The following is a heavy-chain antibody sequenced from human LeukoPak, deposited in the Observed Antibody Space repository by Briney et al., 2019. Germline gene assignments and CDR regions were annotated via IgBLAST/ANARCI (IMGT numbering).Heavy chain of an antibody. CDR2: ISGSGGST. D-gene: IGHD1-26*01. CDR1: GFTFSSYA. Sequence: GGSLRLSCAASGFTFSSYAMSWVRQAPGKGLEWVSAISGSGGSTYYADSVKGRFNISRDNSKNTLYLQMNSLRAEDTAVYYYAKPRSGSYDFDYWGQGTLVTVSS. CDR3: AKPRSGSYDFDY. J-gene: IGHJ4*02. V-gene: IGHV3-23*01.